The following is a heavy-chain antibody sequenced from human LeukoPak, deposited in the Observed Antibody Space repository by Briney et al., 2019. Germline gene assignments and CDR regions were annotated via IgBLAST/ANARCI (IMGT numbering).Heavy chain of an antibody. CDR3: ARDHWNEGWFDP. Sequence: ASVKVSCKASGYTFTGYYIHWVRQAPGQGLEWMGWINPNSGGTNYAQKFQGRVTMTRDTSISTAYIELSRLRSDDTAVYYCARDHWNEGWFDPWGQGTLVTVSS. CDR1: GYTFTGYY. D-gene: IGHD1-1*01. CDR2: INPNSGGT. V-gene: IGHV1-2*02. J-gene: IGHJ5*02.